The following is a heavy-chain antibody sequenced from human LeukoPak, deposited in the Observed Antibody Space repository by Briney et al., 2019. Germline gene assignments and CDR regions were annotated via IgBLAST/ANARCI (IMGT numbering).Heavy chain of an antibody. J-gene: IGHJ6*02. V-gene: IGHV3-33*03. CDR2: IWYDGSNK. CDR1: GFTFSSYG. D-gene: IGHD4-17*01. Sequence: GGSLRLSCAASGFTFSSYGMHWVRQAPGKGLEWVAVIWYDGSNKYYADSVKGRFTISRDNAKNSLYLQMNSLRAEDTAVYYCASIAVTTSYYYYGMDVWGQGTTVTVSS. CDR3: ASIAVTTSYYYYGMDV.